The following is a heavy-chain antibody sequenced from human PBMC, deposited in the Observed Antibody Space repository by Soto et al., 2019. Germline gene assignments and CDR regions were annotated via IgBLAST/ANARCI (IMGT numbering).Heavy chain of an antibody. V-gene: IGHV4-31*03. CDR3: ARYCSGGSCYYFDY. D-gene: IGHD2-15*01. CDR1: GGSISSGGYY. CDR2: IYYSGST. Sequence: SETLSLTCTVSGGSISSGGYYWSWIRQHPGKGLEWIGYIYYSGSTYYNPSLKSRVTISVDTSKNQFSLKLSSVTAADTAVYYCARYCSGGSCYYFDYWGQGTLITVSS. J-gene: IGHJ4*02.